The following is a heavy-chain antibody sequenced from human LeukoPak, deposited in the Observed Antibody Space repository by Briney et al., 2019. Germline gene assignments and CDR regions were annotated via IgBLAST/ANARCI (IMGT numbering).Heavy chain of an antibody. D-gene: IGHD5-18*01. CDR1: GFTFSSYI. CDR3: ARVYYTAMVDFDY. Sequence: GGSLRLSCAASGFTFSSYIMNWVRQAPGKGLEWVSSISSSSSYIYYADSVKGRFTISRDNAKNSLYLQMNSLRAEDTAVYYCARVYYTAMVDFDYWGQGTLVTVSS. CDR2: ISSSSSYI. J-gene: IGHJ4*02. V-gene: IGHV3-21*01.